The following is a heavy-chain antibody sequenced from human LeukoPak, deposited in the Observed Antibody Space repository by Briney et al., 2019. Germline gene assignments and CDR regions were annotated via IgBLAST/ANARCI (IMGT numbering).Heavy chain of an antibody. D-gene: IGHD3-10*01. CDR2: ISYDGSNK. V-gene: IGHV3-30*18. J-gene: IGHJ4*02. CDR1: GFTFSSYG. Sequence: GRSLRLSCAASGFTFSSYGMHWVRQAPGKGLEWVAVISYDGSNKYYADSVKGRFTISRDNSKNTLYLQMNSLRAEDTAVYYCAKDPGVRYYYGSGSYCDYWGQGTLVTVSS. CDR3: AKDPGVRYYYGSGSYCDY.